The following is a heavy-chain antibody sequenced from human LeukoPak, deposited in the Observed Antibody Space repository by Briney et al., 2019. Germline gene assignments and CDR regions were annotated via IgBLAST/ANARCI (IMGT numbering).Heavy chain of an antibody. CDR3: ARLRGIAAFDI. V-gene: IGHV4-34*01. D-gene: IGHD6-13*01. J-gene: IGHJ3*02. CDR1: GGSFSGYY. CDR2: INHSGST. Sequence: SETLSLTCAVYGGSFSGYYWSWIRQPPGKGLEWIGEINHSGSTNYNPSLKSRVTISVDTSKNQFSLKLSSVTAADTAVYYCARLRGIAAFDIWGQGTMVTVSS.